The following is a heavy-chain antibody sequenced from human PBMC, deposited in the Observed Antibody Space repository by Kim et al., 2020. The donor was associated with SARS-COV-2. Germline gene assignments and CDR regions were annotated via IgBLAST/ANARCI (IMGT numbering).Heavy chain of an antibody. D-gene: IGHD2-21*02. J-gene: IGHJ6*02. Sequence: GGSLRLSCAASGFTFSSYAMSWVRQAPGKGLEWVSAISGSGGSTYYADSVKGRFTISRDNSKNTLYLQRNSLRAEDTAVYYCAKWYGGDHYYYYGMDVWGQGTTVTVSS. CDR3: AKWYGGDHYYYYGMDV. V-gene: IGHV3-23*01. CDR1: GFTFSSYA. CDR2: ISGSGGST.